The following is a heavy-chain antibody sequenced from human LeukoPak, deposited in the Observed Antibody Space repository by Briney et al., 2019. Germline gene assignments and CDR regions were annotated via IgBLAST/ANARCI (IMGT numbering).Heavy chain of an antibody. D-gene: IGHD1-26*01. J-gene: IGHJ4*02. V-gene: IGHV3-66*01. CDR1: GFTVSSNY. CDR2: LHRGDST. CDR3: ARAGWWGASAMDY. Sequence: GGSLRRSCAASGFTVSSNYMSWVRQAPGKGLEWVSVLHRGDSTYYADSVKGRFIISRDNSKNTVYLQMHSLRDEDTAVYYCARAGWWGASAMDYWGQGTQVTVYS.